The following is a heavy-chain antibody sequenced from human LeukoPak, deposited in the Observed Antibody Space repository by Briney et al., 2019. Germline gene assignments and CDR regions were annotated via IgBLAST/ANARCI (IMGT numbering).Heavy chain of an antibody. CDR1: GFTFSFYT. J-gene: IGHJ4*02. D-gene: IGHD4-17*01. CDR2: ISYDGGTT. Sequence: GGSLRLSCAASGFTFSFYTMHWVRQPPGKGLEWVAVISYDGGTTDYAGSVKGRFTISRDNSANTLHLEMNSLRAEDTALYFCTRGDYAGYWGQGTLVTVSS. V-gene: IGHV3-30-3*01. CDR3: TRGDYAGY.